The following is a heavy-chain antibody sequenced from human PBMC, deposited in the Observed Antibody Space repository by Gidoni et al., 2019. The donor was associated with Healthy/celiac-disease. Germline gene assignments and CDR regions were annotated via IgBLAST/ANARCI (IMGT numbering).Heavy chain of an antibody. J-gene: IGHJ6*02. D-gene: IGHD3-10*01. CDR2: ISSSSSYI. Sequence: EVQLVESGGGLVKPGGSLRLSCAASGFPLSSYSMNWVRQAPGKGLEWVSSISSSSSYIYYADSVKGRFTISRDNAKNSLYLQMNSLRAEDTAVYYCATSYYYGSGSYYYYYYGMDVWGQGTTVTVSS. CDR3: ATSYYYGSGSYYYYYYGMDV. V-gene: IGHV3-21*01. CDR1: GFPLSSYS.